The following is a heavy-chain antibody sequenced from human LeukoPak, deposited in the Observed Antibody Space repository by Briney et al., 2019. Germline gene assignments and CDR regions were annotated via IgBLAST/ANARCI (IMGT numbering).Heavy chain of an antibody. CDR1: VFTFSNYW. V-gene: IGHV3-74*01. Sequence: PGGSLTLSCAASVFTFSNYWVHWVRQAPGKGLVWVSRINPGGSTTNYADSVKGRFTISRDNANYTLYLQMNSLRAEDTAVYYCATAGNYGFDYWGQGTLVTVSS. D-gene: IGHD1-7*01. J-gene: IGHJ4*02. CDR3: ATAGNYGFDY. CDR2: INPGGSTT.